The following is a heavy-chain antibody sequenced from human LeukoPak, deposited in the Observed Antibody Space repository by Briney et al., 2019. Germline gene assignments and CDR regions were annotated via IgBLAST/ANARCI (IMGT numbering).Heavy chain of an antibody. V-gene: IGHV7-4-1*02. CDR1: GYTFTSYA. CDR2: INTNTGSP. J-gene: IGHJ6*03. D-gene: IGHD3-22*01. CDR3: ARTYYYDSSGYIGYYYYYMDV. Sequence: GASVKVSCKASGYTFTSYAMNWVRQAPGQGLEWMGWINTNTGSPTYAQGFTGRFVFSLDTSVSTAYLQISSLKAEDTAVYYCARTYYYDSSGYIGYYYYYMDVWGKGTTVTVSS.